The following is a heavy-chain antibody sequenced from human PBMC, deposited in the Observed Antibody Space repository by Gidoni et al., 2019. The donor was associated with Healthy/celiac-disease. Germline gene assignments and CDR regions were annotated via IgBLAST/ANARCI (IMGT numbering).Heavy chain of an antibody. V-gene: IGHV3-48*01. CDR1: GFTFSSYS. CDR2: ISSSSSTI. Sequence: EVQLVESGGGLVQPGGSLSLSCAASGFTFSSYSMNWVRQAPGKGLEWVSYISSSSSTIYYADSVKGRFTISRDNAKNSLYLQMNSLRAEDTAVYYCARDGGGGWELPRYYFDYWGQGTLVTVSS. D-gene: IGHD1-26*01. CDR3: ARDGGGGWELPRYYFDY. J-gene: IGHJ4*02.